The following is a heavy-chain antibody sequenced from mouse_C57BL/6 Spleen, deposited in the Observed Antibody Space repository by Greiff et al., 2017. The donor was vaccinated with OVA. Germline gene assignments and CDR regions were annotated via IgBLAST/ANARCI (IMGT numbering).Heavy chain of an antibody. V-gene: IGHV1-82*01. CDR3: ARPYYQGLAY. J-gene: IGHJ3*01. CDR2: IYPGDGDT. D-gene: IGHD3-1*01. CDR1: GYAFSSSW. Sequence: QVQLQQSGPELVKPGASVKISCKASGYAFSSSWMNWVKQRPGKGLEWIGRIYPGDGDTNYNGKFKGKATLTADKSSSTAYMQLSNLTSEDSAVYFCARPYYQGLAYWGQGTLVTVSA.